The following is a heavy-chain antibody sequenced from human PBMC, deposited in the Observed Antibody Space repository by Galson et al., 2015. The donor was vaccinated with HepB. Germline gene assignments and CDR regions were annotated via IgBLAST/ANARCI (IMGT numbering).Heavy chain of an antibody. CDR2: TYYRSKWYN. CDR1: GDSVSSNSAA. J-gene: IGHJ4*02. V-gene: IGHV6-1*01. Sequence: CAISGDSVSSNSAAWNWIRQSPSRGLEWLGRTYYRSKWYNDYAVSVKSRITINPDTSKNQFSLQLNSVTPEDTAVYYCARVPFGWYRAGAYFDYWGQGTLVTVSS. D-gene: IGHD6-19*01. CDR3: ARVPFGWYRAGAYFDY.